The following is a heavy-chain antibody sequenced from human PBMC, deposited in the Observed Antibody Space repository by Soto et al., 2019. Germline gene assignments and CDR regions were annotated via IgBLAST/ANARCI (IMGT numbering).Heavy chain of an antibody. D-gene: IGHD3-10*01. CDR3: AKAYSYGSGSYYLFCDS. J-gene: IGHJ4*02. Sequence: EVQLLESGGGLVQPGGSLRLSCAASGFTFSSYAMTWVRQAPGKGLEWVSAISGSGSSTFYADSVKGRFTISRDNSKNTLSLQMNSLRAEDTAVYYCAKAYSYGSGSYYLFCDSWGQGTRVIVSS. V-gene: IGHV3-23*01. CDR1: GFTFSSYA. CDR2: ISGSGSST.